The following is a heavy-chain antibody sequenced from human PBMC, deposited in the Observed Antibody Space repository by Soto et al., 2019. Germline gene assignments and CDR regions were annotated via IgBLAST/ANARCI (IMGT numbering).Heavy chain of an antibody. D-gene: IGHD5-12*01. CDR2: IHHSGGT. J-gene: IGHJ4*02. V-gene: IGHV4-4*02. CDR1: GGSVSNNNW. Sequence: QVQLQESGPGLVKPSGTLSLSCAVSGGSVSNNNWWSWVRQSPGNGLEWIGEIHHSGGTSYNPSLGSRATLSVHKSKNELSLRLNYVTAADTAVYYCTKNSAYALDYWGLGILVTVSS. CDR3: TKNSAYALDY.